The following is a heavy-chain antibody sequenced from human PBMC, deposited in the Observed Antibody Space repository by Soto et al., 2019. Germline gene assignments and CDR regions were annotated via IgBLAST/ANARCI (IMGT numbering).Heavy chain of an antibody. J-gene: IGHJ4*02. CDR2: IYDSGSS. V-gene: IGHV4-30-4*01. D-gene: IGHD5-12*01. CDR1: GASISSGDYF. CDR3: AREKGYISGPKNFYY. Sequence: SETLSLTCTVSGASISSGDYFWSWIRQSPGKGLQWIGYIYDSGSSYYNPSLKSRVTMSVDPSKNQFSLKLSSVTAADTAVYYCAREKGYISGPKNFYYWGQGTLVTVS.